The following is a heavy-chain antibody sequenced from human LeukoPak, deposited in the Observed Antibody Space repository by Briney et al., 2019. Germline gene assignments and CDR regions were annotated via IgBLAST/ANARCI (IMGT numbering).Heavy chain of an antibody. CDR3: ARWGSGRGVL. D-gene: IGHD1-1*01. CDR2: MNPNSGGT. Sequence: ASVKVSCKTSGYTFTDYYIHWVRQAPGQGLEWMGWMNPNSGGTNFAQNFQGRVSMTRDTSISTAYMELRRLTSDDTAMYYCARWGSGRGVLWSPGTLVTVSS. J-gene: IGHJ4*02. V-gene: IGHV1-2*02. CDR1: GYTFTDYY.